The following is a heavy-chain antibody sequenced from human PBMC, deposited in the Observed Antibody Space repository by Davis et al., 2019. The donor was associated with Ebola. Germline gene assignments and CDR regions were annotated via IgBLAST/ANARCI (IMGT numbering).Heavy chain of an antibody. CDR2: INHTGST. V-gene: IGHV4-34*01. CDR3: ARGRIAAAGTGGEYYYYGMDV. J-gene: IGHJ6*02. Sequence: SETLSLTCAVYAGSFSGYYWSWIRQPPGKGLEWLGEINHTGSTNYNPSLKSRVTISVDTSKNQFSLKLGSVTAADTAVYYCARGRIAAAGTGGEYYYYGMDVWGQGTTVTVSS. D-gene: IGHD6-13*01. CDR1: AGSFSGYY.